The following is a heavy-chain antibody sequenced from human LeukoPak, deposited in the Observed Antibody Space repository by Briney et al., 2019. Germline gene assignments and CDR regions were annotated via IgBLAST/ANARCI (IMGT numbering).Heavy chain of an antibody. Sequence: ASVKVSCKSSGYTFTSYGISWVRQAPGQGLEWMGWISAYNGNTHYAQKLQGRVTMTTDTSTSTAYMELGSLRSDDTAIYYCARDRASGWFVYWGQGTLVTVSS. D-gene: IGHD6-19*01. J-gene: IGHJ4*02. V-gene: IGHV1-18*01. CDR2: ISAYNGNT. CDR1: GYTFTSYG. CDR3: ARDRASGWFVY.